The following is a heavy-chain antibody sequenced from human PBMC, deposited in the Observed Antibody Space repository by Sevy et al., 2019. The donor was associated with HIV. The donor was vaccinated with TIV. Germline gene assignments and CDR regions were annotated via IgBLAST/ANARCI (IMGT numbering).Heavy chain of an antibody. CDR2: IHYRGRT. CDR3: ARYNFWSGHYDYFDY. V-gene: IGHV4-59*13. Sequence: SETLSLTCTVSGGSITGYFWSWMRQPPGKGLEWIGNIHYRGRTNYNPSLTSRVTISVDTSENHFSLRLTSVTAADTAVYYCARYNFWSGHYDYFDYWGPGALVTVSS. D-gene: IGHD3-3*01. CDR1: GGSITGYF. J-gene: IGHJ4*02.